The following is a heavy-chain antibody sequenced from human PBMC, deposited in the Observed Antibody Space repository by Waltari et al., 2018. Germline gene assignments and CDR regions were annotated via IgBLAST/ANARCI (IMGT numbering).Heavy chain of an antibody. D-gene: IGHD3-10*01. CDR2: ISHSANA. Sequence: QVQLQESGPALARPPETLSLTCVLPSYSIRSGYLSCWFRQPPGEGLEWVGSISHSANAYYNPSLKSRVTMSVDTSKNQFALKVTSVTAADTAIYYCVRDLGGSGNSWFDAWGQGTLVTVSS. V-gene: IGHV4-38-2*02. CDR1: SYSIRSGYL. J-gene: IGHJ5*02. CDR3: VRDLGGSGNSWFDA.